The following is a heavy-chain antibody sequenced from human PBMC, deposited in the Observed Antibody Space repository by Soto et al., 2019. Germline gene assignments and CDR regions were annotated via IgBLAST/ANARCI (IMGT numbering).Heavy chain of an antibody. Sequence: QVQLQESGPGLVKPSQTLSLTCTVSGGSISSGGYYWSWIRQHPGKGLEWIGYIYYSGSTYYNPSLKSRVNISVDSSKNQFSLKLSSVTAADTAVYYCARVMIDWLGWFDPWGQGTLVTVSS. CDR3: ARVMIDWLGWFDP. CDR1: GGSISSGGYY. V-gene: IGHV4-31*03. CDR2: IYYSGST. D-gene: IGHD3-9*01. J-gene: IGHJ5*02.